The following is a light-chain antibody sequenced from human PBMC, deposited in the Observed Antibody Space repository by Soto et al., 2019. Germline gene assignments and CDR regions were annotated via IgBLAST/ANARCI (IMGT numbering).Light chain of an antibody. V-gene: IGKV3D-20*02. CDR2: GAS. CDR3: QQRNNWPPIT. J-gene: IGKJ5*01. Sequence: EIVLTQYTGTLALSPGVRATLTCRALQSVNSIYLAWYQQKPGQATRLLIYGASTRATGTPARFSGSGSGTDFTLTICNLLTEDFAVDYCQQRNNWPPITFGQGTRLEIK. CDR1: QSVNSIY.